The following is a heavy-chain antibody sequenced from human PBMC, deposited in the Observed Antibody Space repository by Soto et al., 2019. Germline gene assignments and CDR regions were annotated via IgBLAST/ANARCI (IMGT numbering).Heavy chain of an antibody. CDR1: GYTFTGYY. J-gene: IGHJ6*02. Sequence: GASVKVSCKASGYTFTGYYMHWVRQAPGQGLEWMGWINPNSGGTNYAQKFQGRVTMTRDTSISTAYMELRRLRSDDTAVYYCAINHPANGYSYGYRTSYYYGMDVSGQGTTVTVSS. D-gene: IGHD5-18*01. CDR3: AINHPANGYSYGYRTSYYYGMDV. CDR2: INPNSGGT. V-gene: IGHV1-2*02.